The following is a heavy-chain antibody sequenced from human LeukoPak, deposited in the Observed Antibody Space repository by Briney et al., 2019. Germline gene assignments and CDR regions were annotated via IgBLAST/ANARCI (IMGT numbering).Heavy chain of an antibody. J-gene: IGHJ4*02. D-gene: IGHD3-10*01. CDR2: IWHDGSVL. CDR3: ARDRGQDDPIDI. CDR1: GFTLRSYG. Sequence: GGSLRLSCAASGFTLRSYGMHWVRQAPGEGLEWVAVIWHDGSVLDYSESVKGRFTVSRDNRKNTLYLQMDSLRVEDTAVYYCARDRGQDDPIDIWGQGTLVTVSS. V-gene: IGHV3-33*01.